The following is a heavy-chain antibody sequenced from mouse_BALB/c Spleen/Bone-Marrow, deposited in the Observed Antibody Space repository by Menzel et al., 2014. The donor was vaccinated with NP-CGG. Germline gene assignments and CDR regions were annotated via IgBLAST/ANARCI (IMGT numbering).Heavy chain of an antibody. CDR3: NADPIT. CDR1: GFNIKDYY. J-gene: IGHJ2*01. V-gene: IGHV14-4*02. Sequence: EVQLQQSGAELVRSGASVKLSCTASGFNIKDYYMNWVKQRPEQGLEWIGWIDPENGDTEYAPKFQGKATMTADTSSNTAYPQLSSLTSEDTGVYYCNADPITWGQGTTLTVSS. CDR2: IDPENGDT.